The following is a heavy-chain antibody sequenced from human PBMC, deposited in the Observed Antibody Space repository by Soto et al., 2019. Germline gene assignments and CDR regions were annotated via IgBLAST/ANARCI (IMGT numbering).Heavy chain of an antibody. V-gene: IGHV4-30-4*01. CDR2: IYYSGST. J-gene: IGHJ5*02. D-gene: IGHD4-17*01. CDR1: GGSISSGDYY. CDR3: AREQGSVTKNWFDP. Sequence: KSSETLSLTCTVSGGSISSGDYYWSWIRQPPGKGLEWIGYIYYSGSTYYNPSLKSRVTISVDTSKNQFSLKLSSVTAADTAVYYCAREQGSVTKNWFDPWGQGTLVTVSS.